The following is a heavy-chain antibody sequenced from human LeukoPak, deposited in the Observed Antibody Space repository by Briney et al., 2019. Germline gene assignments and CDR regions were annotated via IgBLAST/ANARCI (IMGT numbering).Heavy chain of an antibody. V-gene: IGHV3-30*04. CDR2: ISYDGSSK. CDR3: ARPPDNYYYYYMDV. J-gene: IGHJ6*03. Sequence: GSLRLSCAASGFTFSTYAMHWVRQAPGKGLEWVAVISYDGSSKYYADSVKGRFTISRDNAKNSLYLQMNSLRAEDTAVYYCARPPDNYYYYYMDVWGKGTTVTVSS. CDR1: GFTFSTYA.